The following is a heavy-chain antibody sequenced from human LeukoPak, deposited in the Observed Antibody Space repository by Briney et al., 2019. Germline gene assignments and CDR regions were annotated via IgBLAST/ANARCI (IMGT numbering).Heavy chain of an antibody. D-gene: IGHD2-15*01. Sequence: ASLKLSCTASGSTFTGYYMNWVRQAPGQGLEWRGWFNANSGGTNYAQTFQGRVTMTRDTSISTAYMELSRLRSDDTGVYYCARAPNCSVGSCYTPYYYYYMDVWGKGTTVTVSS. CDR1: GSTFTGYY. CDR2: FNANSGGT. J-gene: IGHJ6*03. V-gene: IGHV1-2*02. CDR3: ARAPNCSVGSCYTPYYYYYMDV.